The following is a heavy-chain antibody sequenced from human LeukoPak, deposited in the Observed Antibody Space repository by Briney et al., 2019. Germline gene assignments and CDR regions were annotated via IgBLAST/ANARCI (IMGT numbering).Heavy chain of an antibody. V-gene: IGHV1-18*01. CDR3: ARDGYSGYDPFGYYYYGMDV. J-gene: IGHJ6*02. CDR2: IIAYNGNT. CDR1: GYTFTSYG. D-gene: IGHD5-12*01. Sequence: VASVKVSCKASGYTFTSYGISWVRQAPGQGLEWMGWIIAYNGNTNYAQKIQGRVTMTTDTSTSTAYMELRSLRSDDTAVYYCARDGYSGYDPFGYYYYGMDVWGQGTTVTVSS.